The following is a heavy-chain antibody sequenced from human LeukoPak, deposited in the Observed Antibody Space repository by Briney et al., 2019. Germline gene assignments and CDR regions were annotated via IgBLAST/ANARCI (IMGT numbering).Heavy chain of an antibody. V-gene: IGHV4-34*01. J-gene: IGHJ5*02. CDR2: INHSGST. CDR3: ARGLWSANWFDP. CDR1: GGSFSGYY. Sequence: NPSETPSLTCAVYGGSFSGYYWSWIRQPPGKGLEWIGEINHSGSTNYNPSLKSRVTIPVDTSKNQFSLKLSSVTAADTAVYYCARGLWSANWFDPWGQGTLVTVSS. D-gene: IGHD3-10*01.